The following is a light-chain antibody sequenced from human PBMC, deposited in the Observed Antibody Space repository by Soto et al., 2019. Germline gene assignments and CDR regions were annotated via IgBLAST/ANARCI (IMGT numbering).Light chain of an antibody. CDR1: QSVSSN. V-gene: IGKV3-15*01. Sequence: EIVMTQSPATLSVSPGERATLSCRASQSVSSNLAWYQQKPGQAPRLLIYGASTRATGIPASFSGSGSGTECTLTISSLQSEDFAVYYCQQYNNWPPYTFGQGTKLEIK. CDR2: GAS. CDR3: QQYNNWPPYT. J-gene: IGKJ2*01.